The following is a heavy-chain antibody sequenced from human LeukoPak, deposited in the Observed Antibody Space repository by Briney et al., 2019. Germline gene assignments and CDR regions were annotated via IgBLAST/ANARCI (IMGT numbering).Heavy chain of an antibody. CDR1: GFSFRNYD. J-gene: IGHJ4*02. Sequence: GGSLRLSCAASGFSFRNYDMYWVRQAPGKGLEYVSGIDSNGDRKFYAKSVKGRFTISRDNHKNTLYLQMDSLRAEDMAVYHCARAYSAASYYFDYRGQGPLVIVSS. CDR2: IDSNGDRK. CDR3: ARAYSAASYYFDY. D-gene: IGHD2-15*01. V-gene: IGHV3-64*01.